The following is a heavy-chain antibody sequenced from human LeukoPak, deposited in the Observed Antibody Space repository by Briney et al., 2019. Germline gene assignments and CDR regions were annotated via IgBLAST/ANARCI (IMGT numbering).Heavy chain of an antibody. J-gene: IGHJ6*04. CDR2: ISSSSSYI. D-gene: IGHD2-8*02. CDR3: ARERGTGSERYYYYYYGMDV. CDR1: GFTFSSYS. Sequence: GGSLRLSCAASGFTFSSYSMHWVRQAPGKGLEGVSSISSSSSYIYYADSVKGRFTISRDNAKNSLYLQMNSLRAEDKAVYYCARERGTGSERYYYYYYGMDVWGKGTTVTVSS. V-gene: IGHV3-21*01.